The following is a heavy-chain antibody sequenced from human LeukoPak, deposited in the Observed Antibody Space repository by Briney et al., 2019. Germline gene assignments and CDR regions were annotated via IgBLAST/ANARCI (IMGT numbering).Heavy chain of an antibody. J-gene: IGHJ6*02. D-gene: IGHD2/OR15-2a*01. CDR3: ATGKSMDFEGMDV. CDR1: GYTLPELS. V-gene: IGHV1-24*01. CDR2: FDPEDGDT. Sequence: ASVKVSCKVSGYTLPELSMHWVRQAPGKGVDWVGGFDPEDGDTIYAQKFQGRVTMTEDTSTDTAYMELRSLRSEDTAVYYCATGKSMDFEGMDVWGQGTTVTVSS.